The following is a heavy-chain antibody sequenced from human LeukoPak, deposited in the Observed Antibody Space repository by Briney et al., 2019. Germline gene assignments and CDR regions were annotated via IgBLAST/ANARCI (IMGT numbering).Heavy chain of an antibody. CDR1: GYTFTGYY. CDR3: ARYKGYDFWSDLNWFDP. Sequence: ASVKVSCKASGYTFTGYYMHWVRQAPGQGLEWMGWINPNSGGTNYAQKFQGRVTMTRDTSISTAYMELSRLRSDDTAVYYCARYKGYDFWSDLNWFDPWGQGTLVTVPS. V-gene: IGHV1-2*02. J-gene: IGHJ5*02. CDR2: INPNSGGT. D-gene: IGHD3-3*01.